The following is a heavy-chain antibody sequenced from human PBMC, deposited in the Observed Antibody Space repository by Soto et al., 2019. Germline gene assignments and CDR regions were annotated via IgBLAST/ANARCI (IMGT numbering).Heavy chain of an antibody. J-gene: IGHJ3*02. CDR1: GFTFDDHA. V-gene: IGHV3-9*01. CDR2: IGWNSGNI. Sequence: GGSLRLSCAASGFTFDDHAMHWVRQAPGKGLEWVSGIGWNSGNIGYADSVKGRFTISRDNAKNSLYLQMNSLRAEDTALYYCAKDQGMLAYDAFDIWGQGTMVTVS. D-gene: IGHD2-8*01. CDR3: AKDQGMLAYDAFDI.